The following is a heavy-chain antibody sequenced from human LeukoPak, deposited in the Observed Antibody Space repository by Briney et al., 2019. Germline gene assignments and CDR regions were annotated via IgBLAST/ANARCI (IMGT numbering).Heavy chain of an antibody. CDR3: ASLGYSGYDSPFDY. CDR1: GGSISSSSYY. D-gene: IGHD5-12*01. V-gene: IGHV4-39*07. CDR2: IYYSGST. J-gene: IGHJ4*02. Sequence: SETLSLTCTVSGGSISSSSYYWGWIRQPPGKGLEWIGSIYYSGSTYYNPSLKSRVTISVDTSKNQFSLKLSSVTAADTAVYYCASLGYSGYDSPFDYWGQGTLVTVSS.